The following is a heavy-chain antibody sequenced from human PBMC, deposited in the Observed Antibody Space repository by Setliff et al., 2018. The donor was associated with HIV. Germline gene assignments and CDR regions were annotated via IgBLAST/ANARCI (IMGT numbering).Heavy chain of an antibody. V-gene: IGHV4-30-4*01. CDR2: IYHSGST. Sequence: SETLSLTCTVSGDSISGGDYYWSWIRQPPGKGLEWIGYIYHSGSTHYNPSLNSRVAFSVDTSKNQFSLKLYSVTVADTAFYYCARADSSSWFFATFDIWGQGTMVTVSS. CDR1: GDSISGGDYY. CDR3: ARADSSSWFFATFDI. D-gene: IGHD6-13*01. J-gene: IGHJ3*02.